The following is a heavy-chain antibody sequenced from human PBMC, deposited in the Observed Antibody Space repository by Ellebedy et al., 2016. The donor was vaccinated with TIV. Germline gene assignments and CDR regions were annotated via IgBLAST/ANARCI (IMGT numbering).Heavy chain of an antibody. D-gene: IGHD6-13*01. CDR2: IYHNVNS. CDR1: GYSISSGYY. J-gene: IGHJ4*02. Sequence: MPSETLSLTCTVSGYSISSGYYCGWIRQPPGKGLEWIAIIYHNVNSHYNPSLKSRVTISIDTSKNQFSLRLSSVTAADTAVYYCARYEGAACVFDYWGQGSLVTVSS. CDR3: ARYEGAACVFDY. V-gene: IGHV4-38-2*02.